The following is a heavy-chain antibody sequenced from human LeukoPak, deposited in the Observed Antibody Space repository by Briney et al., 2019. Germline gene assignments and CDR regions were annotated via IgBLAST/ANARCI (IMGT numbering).Heavy chain of an antibody. D-gene: IGHD3-10*01. V-gene: IGHV1-8*01. CDR3: ARGRMIATMVRGVIGY. J-gene: IGHJ4*02. CDR1: GYTFTSYD. Sequence: ASVKVSCKASGYTFTSYDINWVRQATGQGLEWMGWMNPNSGNTGYAQKFQGRVTMTRNTSISTAYMELSSLRSEDTAVYYCARGRMIATMVRGVIGYWGQGTLVTVSS. CDR2: MNPNSGNT.